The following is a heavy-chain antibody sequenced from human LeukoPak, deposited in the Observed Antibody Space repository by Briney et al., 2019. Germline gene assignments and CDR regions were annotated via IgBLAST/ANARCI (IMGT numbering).Heavy chain of an antibody. CDR2: IKPSGGSA. Sequence: ASVKVSCKASGYTFISYYMHWVRQAPGQGLEWMGIIKPSGGSASYAQKFQGRVTMTRDTSTSTVYMELSSLRSEDTAVYYCAREGGSGSYSYHFDFWGQGAPLTVPS. V-gene: IGHV1-46*01. CDR1: GYTFISYY. J-gene: IGHJ4*02. CDR3: AREGGSGSYSYHFDF. D-gene: IGHD1-26*01.